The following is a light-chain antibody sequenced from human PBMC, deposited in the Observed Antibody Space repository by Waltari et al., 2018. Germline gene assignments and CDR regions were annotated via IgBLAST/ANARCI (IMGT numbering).Light chain of an antibody. J-gene: IGLJ3*02. CDR2: KAN. Sequence: QTVVTQEPSSSVSSGGTVRLTCALSSGSVSTTSYATWYQQTPVQSPRTLVYKANARSSGVPDRFSGSILGNTAALTITGAQADDESDYYCALYMGSGIWVFGGGTKLTVL. CDR1: SGSVSTTSY. V-gene: IGLV8-61*01. CDR3: ALYMGSGIWV.